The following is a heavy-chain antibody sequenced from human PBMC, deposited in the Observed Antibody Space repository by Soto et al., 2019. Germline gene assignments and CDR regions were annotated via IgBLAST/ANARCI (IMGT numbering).Heavy chain of an antibody. CDR3: ARSQLTGYSSRRIYFDY. D-gene: IGHD6-13*01. CDR1: GGSISSGGYY. V-gene: IGHV4-31*03. J-gene: IGHJ4*02. Sequence: QVPLQESGPGLVKPSQTLSLTCTVSGGSISSGGYYWSWIRQHPGKGLEWIGYIYYSGSTYYNPSLKSRVTISVDTSKNQFSLKLSSVTAADTAVYYCARSQLTGYSSRRIYFDYWGQGTLVTVSS. CDR2: IYYSGST.